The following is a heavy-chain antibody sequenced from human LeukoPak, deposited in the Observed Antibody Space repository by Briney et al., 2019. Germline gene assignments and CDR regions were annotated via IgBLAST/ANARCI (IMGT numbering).Heavy chain of an antibody. D-gene: IGHD1-26*01. V-gene: IGHV4-34*01. CDR2: INHSGST. Sequence: SETLSLTCAVYGGSFSGYYWSWIRQPPGKGLEWIGEINHSGSTNYNPSLKSRVTISVDTSKNQFSLKLSSVTAADTAVYYCARDQAGATGRWRSPPGRGQGTMVTVSS. CDR3: ARDQAGATGRWRSPPG. CDR1: GGSFSGYY. J-gene: IGHJ3*01.